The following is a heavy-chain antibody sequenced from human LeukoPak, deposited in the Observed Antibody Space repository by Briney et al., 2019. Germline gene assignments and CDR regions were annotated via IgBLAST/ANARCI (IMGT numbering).Heavy chain of an antibody. CDR3: TTDSTTVTTDAFDI. CDR2: IKSKTDGGTT. D-gene: IGHD4-17*01. J-gene: IGHJ3*02. Sequence: GGSLRLSCAASGFTFSNAGMSWVRQAPGKGLEWVGRIKSKTDGGTTDYAAPVKGRFTISRDDSKNTLYLQMNSLKTEDTAVYYCTTDSTTVTTDAFDIWGQGTMVTVSS. V-gene: IGHV3-15*01. CDR1: GFTFSNAG.